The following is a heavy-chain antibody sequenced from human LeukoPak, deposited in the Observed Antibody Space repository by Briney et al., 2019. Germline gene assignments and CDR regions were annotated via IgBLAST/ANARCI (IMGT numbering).Heavy chain of an antibody. CDR2: IKQDGSEK. CDR1: GFTFSSYW. V-gene: IGHV3-7*01. Sequence: PGGSLRLSCAASGFTFSSYWMSWVRQAPGKGLEWVANIKQDGSEKYYVGSVKGRFTISRDNAKNSLYLQMNSLRAEDTAVYYCAREMEAGGYYVDYWGQGTLVTVSS. D-gene: IGHD2-8*02. CDR3: AREMEAGGYYVDY. J-gene: IGHJ4*02.